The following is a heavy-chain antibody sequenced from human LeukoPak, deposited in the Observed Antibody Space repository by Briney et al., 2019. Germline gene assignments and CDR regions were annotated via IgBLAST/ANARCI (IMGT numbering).Heavy chain of an antibody. CDR3: ATYRQIQVPFEF. J-gene: IGHJ4*02. CDR1: GFTFSSCW. D-gene: IGHD5-18*01. V-gene: IGHV3-21*04. Sequence: GGSLRLSCAASGFTFSSCWMHWVRQAPGKGLEWVSTIFPSSVEIHYADSVKGRFTISRDNSRSTLSLQMDSLRAEDTATYYCATYRQIQVPFEFWGQGTLVTVSS. CDR2: IFPSSVEI.